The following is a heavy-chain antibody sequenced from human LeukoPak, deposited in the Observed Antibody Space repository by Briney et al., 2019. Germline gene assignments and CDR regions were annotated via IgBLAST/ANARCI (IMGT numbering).Heavy chain of an antibody. CDR1: GFTFRSHG. CDR3: ARDRAAARMDV. V-gene: IGHV3-33*01. J-gene: IGHJ6*04. CDR2: IWYDGSNK. D-gene: IGHD6-13*01. Sequence: PGRSLRLSCAASGFTFRSHGMYWVRQAPGKGLEWVAIIWYDGSNKYYADSVKGRFTISRDNSKNTPYLQMNSLRAEDTAVYYCARDRAAARMDVWGKGTTVTVSS.